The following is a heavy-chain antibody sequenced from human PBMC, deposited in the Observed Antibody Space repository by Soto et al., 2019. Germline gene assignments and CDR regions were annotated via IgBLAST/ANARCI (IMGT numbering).Heavy chain of an antibody. J-gene: IGHJ6*04. D-gene: IGHD3-10*01. CDR2: IWYDGSNK. Sequence: GGALRVSCVASGFIFSSHGMHWVRQAPGKGLEWVAVIWYDGSNKYYADSVKGRFTISRDNSKNTPSLQMSRLRAEDTAVYYCASIKFYGSGRHVTSLLKLDVCGKGTTVTVSS. V-gene: IGHV3-33*01. CDR1: GFIFSSHG. CDR3: ASIKFYGSGRHVTSLLKLDV.